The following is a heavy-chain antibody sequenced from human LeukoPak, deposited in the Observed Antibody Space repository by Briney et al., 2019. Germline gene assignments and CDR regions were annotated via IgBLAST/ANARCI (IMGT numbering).Heavy chain of an antibody. V-gene: IGHV4-59*08. CDR3: ARETPQYSNNWYFDY. CDR1: GDSINSYY. CDR2: IYYSGST. Sequence: PSETLSLTRAVSGDSINSYYWHWIRQPPGKGLEWIGYIYYSGSTNYNASLKSRVTISVDTSKNQFSLKLSSVTAADTAVYYCARETPQYSNNWYFDYWGQGTLVTVSS. J-gene: IGHJ4*02. D-gene: IGHD6-13*01.